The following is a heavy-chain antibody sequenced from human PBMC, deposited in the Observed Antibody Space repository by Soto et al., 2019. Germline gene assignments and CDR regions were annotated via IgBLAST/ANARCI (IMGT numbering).Heavy chain of an antibody. CDR1: GFTFSSYA. CDR3: AKDWVSGYCSGGSCYSGFDY. V-gene: IGHV3-23*01. Sequence: EVQLLESGGGLVQPGGSLRLSCAASGFTFSSYAMSWVRQAPGKGLEWVSAIGGSGGSTYYADSVKGRFTISRDNSKNTLYLQMNSLRAEDTAVYYCAKDWVSGYCSGGSCYSGFDYWGQGTLVTVSS. D-gene: IGHD2-15*01. J-gene: IGHJ4*02. CDR2: IGGSGGST.